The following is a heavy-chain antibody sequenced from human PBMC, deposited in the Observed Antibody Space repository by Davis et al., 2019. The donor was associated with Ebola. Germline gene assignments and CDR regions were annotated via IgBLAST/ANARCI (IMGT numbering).Heavy chain of an antibody. CDR2: IHPGDSET. CDR3: ARQKSLGHLVPMDL. D-gene: IGHD6-13*01. V-gene: IGHV5-51*01. J-gene: IGHJ4*02. Sequence: GESLKISCQGSGFPFANYWIGWVRQMPGKGLEWMGFIHPGDSETTYNPSFEGQVTISVDRSTSTSYLQWSSLRASDAAIYFCARQKSLGHLVPMDLWGQGTLVSVSS. CDR1: GFPFANYW.